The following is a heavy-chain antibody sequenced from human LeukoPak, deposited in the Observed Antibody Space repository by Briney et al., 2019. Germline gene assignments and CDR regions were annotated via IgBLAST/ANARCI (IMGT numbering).Heavy chain of an antibody. CDR2: IYYSGST. Sequence: PSETLSLTCTVSGGSISSYYWSWIRQPPGKGLEWIGYIYYSGSTNYNPSLKSRVTISVDKSKNQFSLKLSSVTAADTAVYYCARDPELLGAFDIWGQGTMVTVSS. D-gene: IGHD1-7*01. CDR3: ARDPELLGAFDI. CDR1: GGSISSYY. J-gene: IGHJ3*02. V-gene: IGHV4-59*12.